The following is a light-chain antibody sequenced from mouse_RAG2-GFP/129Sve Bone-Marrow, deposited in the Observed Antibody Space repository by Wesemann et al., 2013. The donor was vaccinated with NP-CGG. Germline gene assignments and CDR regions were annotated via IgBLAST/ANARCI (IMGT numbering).Light chain of an antibody. J-gene: IGKJ5*01. CDR3: QQYNSYT. Sequence: DIVMTQSHKFMSTSVGDRVSVTCKASQNVGTNVAWYQQKPGQSPKALIYSASYRYSGVPDRFTGSGSGTDFTLTISNVQSEDLAEYFCQQYNSYTFGAGTKLELK. CDR2: SAS. V-gene: IGKV6-15*01. CDR1: QNVGTN.